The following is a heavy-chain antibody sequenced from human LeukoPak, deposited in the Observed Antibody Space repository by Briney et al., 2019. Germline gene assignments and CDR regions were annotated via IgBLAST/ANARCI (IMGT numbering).Heavy chain of an antibody. V-gene: IGHV3-33*01. J-gene: IGHJ4*02. CDR3: ARDLDGYNPDY. D-gene: IGHD5-24*01. Sequence: PGRSLRLSCAVSGFTFSRYGMHWVRQAPGKGLEWVAVIWYDGSDKYYADSVKGRFTISRDNSKNTLYLQMSSLRAEGTAVYYCARDLDGYNPDYWGQGTLVTVSS. CDR1: GFTFSRYG. CDR2: IWYDGSDK.